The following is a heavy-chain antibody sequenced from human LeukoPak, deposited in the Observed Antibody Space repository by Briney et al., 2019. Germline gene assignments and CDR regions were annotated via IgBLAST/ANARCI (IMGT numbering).Heavy chain of an antibody. CDR1: GFTFSSYE. CDR2: ISGSGSNI. V-gene: IGHV3-48*03. Sequence: GGSLRLSCAASGFTFSSYEIIWLRQAPGKGLEWVSYISGSGSNIYYADSVKGRFTISRDNAKNSLYLQMNSLRDEDTAVYYCAREKEYCSGTTCYEDFDYWGQGTLVTVSS. D-gene: IGHD2-2*01. J-gene: IGHJ4*02. CDR3: AREKEYCSGTTCYEDFDY.